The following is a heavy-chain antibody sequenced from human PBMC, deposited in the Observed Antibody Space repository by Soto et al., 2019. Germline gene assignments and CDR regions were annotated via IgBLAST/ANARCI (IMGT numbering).Heavy chain of an antibody. D-gene: IGHD6-13*01. Sequence: QVQLVESWGGVVQPGRSLRLSCAASGFTFSSYAMHWVRQAPGKGLEWVAVISYDGSNKYYADSVKGRFTISRDNSKNTLYLQMNSLRAEDTAVYYCARERYSTDYYGMDVWGQGTTVTVSS. CDR3: ARERYSTDYYGMDV. CDR1: GFTFSSYA. J-gene: IGHJ6*02. V-gene: IGHV3-30-3*01. CDR2: ISYDGSNK.